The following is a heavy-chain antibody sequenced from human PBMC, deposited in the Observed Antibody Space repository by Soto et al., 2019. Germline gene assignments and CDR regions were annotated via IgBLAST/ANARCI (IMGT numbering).Heavy chain of an antibody. J-gene: IGHJ4*02. CDR3: AKSKDPTSTAPIRSFVY. CDR2: VSESGTTT. V-gene: IGHV3-23*01. Sequence: PGGSLRLSCVGSGLTFKSYGMSWVRQAPGKGLERVSSVSESGTTTYYADAVKGRLTISRDNSQNTLYLQLSSLRGEDTALYYCAKSKDPTSTAPIRSFVYWGQGTLVTVSS. D-gene: IGHD2-21*02. CDR1: GLTFKSYG.